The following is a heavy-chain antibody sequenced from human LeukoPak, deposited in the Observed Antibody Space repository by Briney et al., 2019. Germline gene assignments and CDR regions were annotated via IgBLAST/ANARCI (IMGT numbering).Heavy chain of an antibody. CDR1: GDSISTSSYY. J-gene: IGHJ6*03. CDR2: IYYSGST. D-gene: IGHD6-13*01. V-gene: IGHV4-39*07. CDR3: ARGGSTMYSSSWRVYYYMDV. Sequence: PSETLSLTCSVSGDSISTSSYYWGWIRQPPGKGLEWIGTIYYSGSTYYNPSLKSRVTISVDTSKNQFSLKLSSVTAADTAVYYCARGGSTMYSSSWRVYYYMDVWGKGTTVTVSS.